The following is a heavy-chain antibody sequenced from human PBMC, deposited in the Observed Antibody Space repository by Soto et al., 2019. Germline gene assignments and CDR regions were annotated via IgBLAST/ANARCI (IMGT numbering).Heavy chain of an antibody. CDR1: GYTFTSYG. J-gene: IGHJ4*02. V-gene: IGHV1-18*01. D-gene: IGHD3-10*01. CDR3: ARAPRGNYGYPSYFDY. Sequence: ASVKVSCKASGYTFTSYGISWVRQAPGQGLEWMGWISAYNGNTNYAQKLQGRVTMTTDTSTSTAYMELRGLRSDDTAVYYCARAPRGNYGYPSYFDYWGQGTLVTVSS. CDR2: ISAYNGNT.